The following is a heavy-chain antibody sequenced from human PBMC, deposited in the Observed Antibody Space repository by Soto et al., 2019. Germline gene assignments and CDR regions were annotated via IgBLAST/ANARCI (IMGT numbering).Heavy chain of an antibody. CDR1: GGSVSSGDYY. J-gene: IGHJ5*02. V-gene: IGHV4-61*08. Sequence: SETLSLTCTVSGGSVSSGDYYWSWIRQPPGKGLEWIGNIYYIGSTTYNPSLKSRVTISVDTSKNQFSLRVNSVTAADTAVYYCARIPVATSMIYWFDPWGQGPWSPSPQ. CDR3: ARIPVATSMIYWFDP. CDR2: IYYIGST. D-gene: IGHD5-18*01.